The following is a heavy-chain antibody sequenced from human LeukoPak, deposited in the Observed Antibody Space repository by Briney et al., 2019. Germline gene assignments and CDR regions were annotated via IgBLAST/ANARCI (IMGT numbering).Heavy chain of an antibody. Sequence: GASVKVSCKASGGTFSSYAISWVRQAPGQGLEWMGGIIPIFGTANYAQKFQGRVTITADESTSTAYMELSSLRSEDTAVYYCARISIHGGNSLADDYWGQGTLVTASS. V-gene: IGHV1-69*01. J-gene: IGHJ4*02. CDR3: ARISIHGGNSLADDY. CDR1: GGTFSSYA. CDR2: IIPIFGTA. D-gene: IGHD4-23*01.